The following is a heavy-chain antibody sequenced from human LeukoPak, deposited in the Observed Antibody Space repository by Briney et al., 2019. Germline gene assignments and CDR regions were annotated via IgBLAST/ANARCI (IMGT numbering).Heavy chain of an antibody. J-gene: IGHJ4*02. CDR2: IIPTFSTA. Sequence: GPLVKVSCKASGCTFSSYAISWVREAPGQGLEWMGGIIPTFSTANYAQKFQGRVTIPADESTSTAYMELSSLRSEDTAVYYCARGYYYDSSGYYYVPFDYWGQGTLVTVSS. CDR1: GCTFSSYA. D-gene: IGHD3-22*01. V-gene: IGHV1-69*13. CDR3: ARGYYYDSSGYYYVPFDY.